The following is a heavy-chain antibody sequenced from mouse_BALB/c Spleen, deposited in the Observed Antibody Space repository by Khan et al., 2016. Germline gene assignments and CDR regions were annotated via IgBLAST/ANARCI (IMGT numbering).Heavy chain of an antibody. J-gene: IGHJ2*01. CDR1: GYSITSDYA. CDR2: ISYSGST. V-gene: IGHV3-2*02. Sequence: EVELVESGPGLVKPSQSLSLTCTVTGYSITSDYAWNWIRQFPGNKLEWMGYISYSGSTSYNPSLKSRISITRDTSKNQFFLQSNSVTTEDTATYYCARDTTVVAKDYFDYWGQGTTLTVSS. CDR3: ARDTTVVAKDYFDY. D-gene: IGHD1-1*01.